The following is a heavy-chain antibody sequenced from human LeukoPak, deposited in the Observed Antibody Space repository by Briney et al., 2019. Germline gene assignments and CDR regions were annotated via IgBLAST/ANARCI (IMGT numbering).Heavy chain of an antibody. J-gene: IGHJ4*02. CDR1: GFTFSHYW. V-gene: IGHV3-74*01. Sequence: PGGSLRLSCEASGFTFSHYWMHWVRQAPGKGLVWVSRTNTDGSSTSYVDSVKGRSIISRDSAKNTMYLQMNSLRAEDTAMYYCVPTDSSGLDWGQGTLVTVSS. CDR3: VPTDSSGLD. D-gene: IGHD3-22*01. CDR2: TNTDGSST.